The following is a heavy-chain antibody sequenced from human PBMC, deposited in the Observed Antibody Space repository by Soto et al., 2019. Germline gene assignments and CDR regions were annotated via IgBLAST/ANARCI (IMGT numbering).Heavy chain of an antibody. Sequence: QVQLVESGGGVVQPGRSLRLSCAASGFTFISYAMHWVRRAPGKGLEWVAAVSHDGKSGFYADSVSGRFTVSRDNSNNLVYLQMDRLRPEDTALFYCARLDKFNGGWSWCQGTAVTVSS. CDR3: ARLDKFNGGWS. D-gene: IGHD6-19*01. V-gene: IGHV3-30*14. CDR1: GFTFISYA. CDR2: VSHDGKSG. J-gene: IGHJ4*02.